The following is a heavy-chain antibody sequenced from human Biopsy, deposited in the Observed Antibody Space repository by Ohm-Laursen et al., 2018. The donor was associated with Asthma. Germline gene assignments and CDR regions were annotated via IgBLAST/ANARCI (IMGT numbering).Heavy chain of an antibody. D-gene: IGHD6-13*01. CDR2: VHSTGST. Sequence: SDTLSLTCTVSPGSINDYYWNWIRQFPGKGLEWIGYVHSTGSTRFNPSLKSRLTISVDTSVDQVSLNLTSVTAADTAVYYCARATSTWSQSGPHYFDHWGQGTLVTVSS. CDR1: PGSINDYY. J-gene: IGHJ4*02. CDR3: ARATSTWSQSGPHYFDH. V-gene: IGHV4-59*07.